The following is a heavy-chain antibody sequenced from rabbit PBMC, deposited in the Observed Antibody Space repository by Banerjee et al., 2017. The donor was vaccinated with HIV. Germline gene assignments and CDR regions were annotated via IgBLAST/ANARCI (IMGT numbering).Heavy chain of an antibody. D-gene: IGHD2-1*01. CDR2: IYAGKGSA. CDR1: GFSFSNGYV. CDR3: ARYGYDGYDDYGYFSS. V-gene: IGHV1S45*01. J-gene: IGHJ4*01. Sequence: QEQLEESGGDLVKPEGSLTLTCTASGFSFSNGYVMCWVRQAPGKGLEWIGIIYAGKGSADYASWVNGRFTISSDNAQNTVDLQMNSLTAADTATYFCARYGYDGYDDYGYFSSWGPGTLVTVS.